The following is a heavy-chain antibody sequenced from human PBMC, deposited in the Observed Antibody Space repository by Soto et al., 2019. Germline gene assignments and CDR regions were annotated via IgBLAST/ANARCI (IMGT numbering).Heavy chain of an antibody. CDR1: GASIYNGGYF. Sequence: PSETLSLTCSVSGASIYNGGYFWSWIRQSPGKGLEWIGHIHNSGSPYNNPSLKSRVTISADTSMNQFSLALTSGTAADTAMYTCARVLWGYCGADCYPLDVWGQGTTVTVSS. V-gene: IGHV4-30-4*01. CDR3: ARVLWGYCGADCYPLDV. D-gene: IGHD2-21*02. J-gene: IGHJ6*02. CDR2: IHNSGSP.